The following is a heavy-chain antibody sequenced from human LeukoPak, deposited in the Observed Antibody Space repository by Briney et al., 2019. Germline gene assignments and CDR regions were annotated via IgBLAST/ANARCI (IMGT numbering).Heavy chain of an antibody. D-gene: IGHD4-11*01. V-gene: IGHV3-33*01. Sequence: GGSLRLSCAASGFTFSSYGMHWVRQAPGKGLEWVAIIWYDGSNTYYADSVKGRFTISRDNSKNTLYLQMNSLRAEDTAIYYCATLLQGDGMDVWGKGTTVTVSS. CDR2: IWYDGSNT. J-gene: IGHJ6*04. CDR3: ATLLQGDGMDV. CDR1: GFTFSSYG.